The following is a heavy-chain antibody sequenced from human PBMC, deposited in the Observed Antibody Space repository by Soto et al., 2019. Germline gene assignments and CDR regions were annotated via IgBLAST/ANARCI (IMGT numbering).Heavy chain of an antibody. D-gene: IGHD3-3*01. CDR2: IRSKAYGGTT. V-gene: IGHV3-49*03. CDR3: TRESEYDFWSGYYPPRHYYYGMDV. CDR1: GFTFGDYA. J-gene: IGHJ6*02. Sequence: GGSLRLSCTASGFTFGDYAMSWFRQAPGKGLEWVGFIRSKAYGGTTEYAASVKGRFTISRDDSKSIAYLQMNSLKTEDTAVYYCTRESEYDFWSGYYPPRHYYYGMDVRGQGTTVTVSS.